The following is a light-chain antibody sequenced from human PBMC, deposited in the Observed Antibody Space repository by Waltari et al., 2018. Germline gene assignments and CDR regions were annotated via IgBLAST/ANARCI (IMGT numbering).Light chain of an antibody. CDR1: NSDVGGYNS. CDR2: EVT. V-gene: IGLV2-14*01. Sequence: QSALTQPASVSGSPGQSITISCTGTNSDVGGYNSVPWYQQRPGKAPQLLVSEVTNRPSGVSNRFSGSKSDNTASLTISGLLAEDEADYYCSSYTNSSTYVFGTGTKVTVL. J-gene: IGLJ1*01. CDR3: SSYTNSSTYV.